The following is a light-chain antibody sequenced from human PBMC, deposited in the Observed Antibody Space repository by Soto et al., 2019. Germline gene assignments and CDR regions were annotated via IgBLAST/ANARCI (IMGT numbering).Light chain of an antibody. V-gene: IGKV3-15*01. CDR2: GAS. J-gene: IGKJ1*01. CDR3: QQYNNWPPWT. Sequence: EIVMTQSPATLSVSPGERATLSCRASQSVSSNLAWYQQKPGQAPRLLIYGASTSATGIPARFSGSGSGTEFTLTISSLQSEDFAVYYCQQYNNWPPWTFCQGTKVEIK. CDR1: QSVSSN.